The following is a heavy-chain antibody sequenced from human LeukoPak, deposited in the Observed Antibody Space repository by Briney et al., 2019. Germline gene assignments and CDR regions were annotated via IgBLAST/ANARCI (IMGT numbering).Heavy chain of an antibody. CDR1: GYSFTSYW. V-gene: IGHV5-51*01. Sequence: GESLKISCKGSGYSFTSYWIGWVRQMPGKGLEWMGIIYPGDSDTRYSPSFQGQVTISADKSISTAYLQWSSLKASDAAMYYCARRNYDFWSGYYDWFDPWGQGTLVTVSS. J-gene: IGHJ5*02. CDR3: ARRNYDFWSGYYDWFDP. D-gene: IGHD3-3*01. CDR2: IYPGDSDT.